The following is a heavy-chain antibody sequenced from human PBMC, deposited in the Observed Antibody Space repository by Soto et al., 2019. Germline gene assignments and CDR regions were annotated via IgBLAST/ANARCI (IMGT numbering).Heavy chain of an antibody. D-gene: IGHD5-12*01. CDR3: AGASTWHPGAFDI. V-gene: IGHV4-31*03. Sequence: QVQLQESGPGLVKPSQTLSLTCTVSGGSISSGGYSWTWIRQHPGKGLEWIGYIYYSGSTYYKPSLNSRVTISVDTVNTQLSLKLSSVTAADTAVYYFAGASTWHPGAFDIWGQGTTVTVSS. CDR2: IYYSGST. J-gene: IGHJ3*02. CDR1: GGSISSGGYS.